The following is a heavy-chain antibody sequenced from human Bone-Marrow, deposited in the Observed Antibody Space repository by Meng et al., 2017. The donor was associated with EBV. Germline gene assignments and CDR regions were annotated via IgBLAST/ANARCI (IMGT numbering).Heavy chain of an antibody. CDR2: INHSGST. J-gene: IGHJ4*02. CDR3: SLNHPNSSSGRGFGY. Sequence: QVQLQQWGAGLLKPSXTLSLTFAVYGGSFSGYYWSWIRQPPGKGLEWIGEINHSGSTNYNPSLKSRVTISVDTSKNQFSLKLSSVTAADTAVYYCSLNHPNSSSGRGFGYWGQGTLVTVSS. D-gene: IGHD6-13*01. V-gene: IGHV4-34*01. CDR1: GGSFSGYY.